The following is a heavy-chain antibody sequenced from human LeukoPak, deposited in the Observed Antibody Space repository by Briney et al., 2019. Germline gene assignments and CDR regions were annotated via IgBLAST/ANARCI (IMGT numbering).Heavy chain of an antibody. CDR2: IKPKTDGETT. Sequence: GGSLRLSCAASGFTFSSNAMSWVRQAPGKGLEWVGRIKPKTDGETTEYAAPVKGRFSISRDDSKNMLYLQMNSLKTEDTAVYYCITPLPYSAQGGQGTLVTVSS. CDR1: GFTFSSNA. V-gene: IGHV3-15*01. D-gene: IGHD2-21*01. J-gene: IGHJ4*02. CDR3: ITPLPYSAQ.